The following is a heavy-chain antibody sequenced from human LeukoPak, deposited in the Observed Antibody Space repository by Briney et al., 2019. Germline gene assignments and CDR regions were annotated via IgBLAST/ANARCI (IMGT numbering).Heavy chain of an antibody. CDR2: IYPGDADT. CDR1: GYSFATYF. CDR3: ARLGLMRYCSGGNCHPDY. V-gene: IGHV5-51*01. J-gene: IGHJ4*02. Sequence: GESLKISCKGSGYSFATYFIGWVRQVPGKGLEWMGMIYPGDADTRYSPSFQGQVTISADKSISTAYLQWSSLKASDTAIYFSARLGLMRYCSGGNCHPDYWGQGTLVTVSS. D-gene: IGHD2-15*01.